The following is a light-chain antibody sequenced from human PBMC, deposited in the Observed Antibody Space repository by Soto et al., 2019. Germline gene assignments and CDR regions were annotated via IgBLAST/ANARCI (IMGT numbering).Light chain of an antibody. J-gene: IGKJ4*01. CDR1: QSVLYSSNNKNY. Sequence: DIVMTQSPDSLAVSLGERATINCKSSQSVLYSSNNKNYLAWYQQKPGQPPKLLIYWASTRESGVPDRFSGSGSGTDFTLTISSLQAEDVAVYYCQQYALTFGGGTKVGVK. V-gene: IGKV4-1*01. CDR2: WAS. CDR3: QQYALT.